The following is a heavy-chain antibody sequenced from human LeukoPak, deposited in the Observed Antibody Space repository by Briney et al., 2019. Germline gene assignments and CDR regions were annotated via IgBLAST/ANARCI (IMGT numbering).Heavy chain of an antibody. CDR2: INPNSGGT. D-gene: IGHD3-22*01. Sequence: ASVKVSCKASGYTFTGYYMHWVRQAPGQGLEWMGWINPNSGGTNYAQKFQGRVTMTRDTSISTAYMELSRLRSDDTAVYYCARGPRYHDSGGQSWFDPWGQGTLVTVSS. CDR1: GYTFTGYY. J-gene: IGHJ5*02. V-gene: IGHV1-2*02. CDR3: ARGPRYHDSGGQSWFDP.